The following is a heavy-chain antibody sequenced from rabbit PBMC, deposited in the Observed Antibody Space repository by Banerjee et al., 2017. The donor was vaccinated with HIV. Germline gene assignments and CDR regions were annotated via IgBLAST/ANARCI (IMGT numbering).Heavy chain of an antibody. CDR2: IYASGGTT. CDR3: GRDLGDTLNL. V-gene: IGHV1S40*01. J-gene: IGHJ4*01. Sequence: QSLEESGGDLVKPGASLTLTCKASGFDLSSCCYTCWVRQAPGKGLELIACIYASGGTTWYASWAKGRFTISKTSSTTVTLQMTSLTAADTATYFCGRDLGDTLNLWGPGTLVTVS. CDR1: GFDLSSCCY.